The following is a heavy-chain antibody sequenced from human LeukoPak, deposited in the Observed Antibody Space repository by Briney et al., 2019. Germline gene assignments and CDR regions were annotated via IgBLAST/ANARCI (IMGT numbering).Heavy chain of an antibody. Sequence: GGSLRLSCAASGFTFSSYGMHWVRQAPGKGLEWVAVISYDGSNKYYADSVKGRFTISRDNSKNTLYLQMNSLRAEDTAVYYCANSRRSGYWYFDLWGRGTLVTVSS. CDR3: ANSRRSGYWYFDL. J-gene: IGHJ2*01. CDR2: ISYDGSNK. V-gene: IGHV3-30*18. D-gene: IGHD3-22*01. CDR1: GFTFSSYG.